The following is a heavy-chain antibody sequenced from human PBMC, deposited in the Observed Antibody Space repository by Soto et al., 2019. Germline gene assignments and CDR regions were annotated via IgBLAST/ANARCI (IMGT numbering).Heavy chain of an antibody. CDR3: ARDRKVSGYSYVNYYGMDV. V-gene: IGHV1-46*01. CDR2: INPSGGST. CDR1: GYTFTSYY. J-gene: IGHJ6*02. Sequence: QVQLVQSGAEAKKPGASVKVSCKASGYTFTSYYMHWVRQAPGQGLEWMGIINPSGGSTSYAQKFQVRVTMTRDTSTSTVYMELSSLRSDDTAVYYCARDRKVSGYSYVNYYGMDVWGQGTTVTVSS. D-gene: IGHD5-18*01.